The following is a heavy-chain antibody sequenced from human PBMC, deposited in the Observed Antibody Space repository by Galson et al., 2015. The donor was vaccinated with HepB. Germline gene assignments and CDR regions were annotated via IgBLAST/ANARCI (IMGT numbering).Heavy chain of an antibody. CDR2: IRTKTDGGTT. V-gene: IGHV3-15*07. Sequence: LRLSCAASGLTFTNAWMNWVRQAPGKGLEWVGRIRTKTDGGTTDYAAPVKGRFTISRDDSKNTLYLQMNSLTTEDTAVYYCTTDYRGGWHRADSHFDYWGQGTLVTVSS. J-gene: IGHJ4*02. CDR1: GLTFTNAW. CDR3: TTDYRGGWHRADSHFDY. D-gene: IGHD6-25*01.